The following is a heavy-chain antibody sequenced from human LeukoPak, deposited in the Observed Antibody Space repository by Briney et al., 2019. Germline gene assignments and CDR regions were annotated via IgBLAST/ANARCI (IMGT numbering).Heavy chain of an antibody. CDR2: TYYRSKWYN. V-gene: IGHV6-1*01. J-gene: IGHJ6*02. CDR3: ARKWGARGWYYYYGMDV. CDR1: GDSVSSNSAA. D-gene: IGHD6-19*01. Sequence: SQTLSLTCAISGDSVSSNSAAWNWIRQSPSRGLEWLGRTYYRSKWYNDYAVSVKSRITINPDTSKNQFSLQLNSVTPEDTAVYYCARKWGARGWYYYYGMDVWGQGTTVTVSS.